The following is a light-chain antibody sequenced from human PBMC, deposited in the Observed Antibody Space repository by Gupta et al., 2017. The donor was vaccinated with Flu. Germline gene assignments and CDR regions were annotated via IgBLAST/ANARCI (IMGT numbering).Light chain of an antibody. CDR2: KSS. J-gene: IGKJ2*01. CDR3: QQYHLYSYT. V-gene: IGKV1-5*03. CDR1: QYINTW. Sequence: SASIGDRVTITCRASQYINTWLAWYQQNPGKGPKLLIYKSSKLPSRFSGSGSGTEFSLTISSLQPDDFATYYCQQYHLYSYTFGQGTQLEVQ.